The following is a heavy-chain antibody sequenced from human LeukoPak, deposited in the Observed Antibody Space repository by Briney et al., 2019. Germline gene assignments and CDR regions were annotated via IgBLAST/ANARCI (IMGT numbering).Heavy chain of an antibody. CDR2: IRGSGGST. V-gene: IGHV3-23*01. D-gene: IGHD3-10*01. CDR3: VRVYGSGNFYFDY. J-gene: IGHJ4*02. CDR1: GFTFSNYG. Sequence: GGSLRLSCAASGFTFSNYGMSWVRQAPGKGLEWVSGIRGSGGSTYYADSVKGRFTISRDNAKNSLYLQMNSLRAEDTAVYYCVRVYGSGNFYFDYWGQGTLVTVSS.